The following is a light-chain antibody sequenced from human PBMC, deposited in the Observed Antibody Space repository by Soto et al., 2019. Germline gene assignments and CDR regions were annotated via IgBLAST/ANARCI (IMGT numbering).Light chain of an antibody. CDR1: SSNIGSNY. CDR2: RNN. J-gene: IGLJ3*02. V-gene: IGLV1-47*01. CDR3: SAWDDSLSGWRV. Sequence: QSVLTQPPSASGTPGQRVTISCSGSSSNIGSNYVYWYQQLPGTAPKLLIYRNNQRPSGVPDRFSGSKSGTSASLAISGLRPEDEAEYYCSAWDDSLSGWRVFGGGTKVTVL.